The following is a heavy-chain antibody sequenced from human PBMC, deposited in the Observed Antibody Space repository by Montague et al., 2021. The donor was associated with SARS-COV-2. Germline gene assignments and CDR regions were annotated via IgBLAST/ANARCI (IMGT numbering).Heavy chain of an antibody. CDR2: IHHSGST. CDR1: GGSISSSTYY. J-gene: IGHJ6*02. Sequence: SETLSLTCTVSGGSISSSTYYWGWIRQPPGKGLEWIGSIHHSGSTYYNPSLETRVTIPVDTSKNQFSLKLSPVTAGATAAFYCARHGYTKAWCGMDVRGQGITVTVSS. CDR3: ARHGYTKAWCGMDV. V-gene: IGHV4-39*01. D-gene: IGHD6-13*01.